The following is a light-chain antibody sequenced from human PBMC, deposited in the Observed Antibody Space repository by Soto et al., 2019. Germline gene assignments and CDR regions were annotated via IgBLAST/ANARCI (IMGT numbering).Light chain of an antibody. J-gene: IGKJ2*01. CDR1: QDIRNY. V-gene: IGKV1-33*01. Sequence: DIQMTQSPSSLSASVGDRVTITCQASQDIRNYLNWYQQKPGKAPKLLIHGASNLQTGVPSRFSGSGSETDFTFTISSLQPEDIATYYCQHYDSLPMYTFGQGTKLEIK. CDR3: QHYDSLPMYT. CDR2: GAS.